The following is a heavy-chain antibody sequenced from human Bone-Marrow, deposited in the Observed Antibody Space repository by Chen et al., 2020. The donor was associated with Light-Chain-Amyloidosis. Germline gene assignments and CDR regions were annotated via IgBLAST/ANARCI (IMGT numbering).Heavy chain of an antibody. Sequence: QVQLVQSGAEVKKPGASVKVSCKASGYSFLGSYMYWVRQAPGQGLEWMGWINPNSGGTNYAQKFQGRVTMTRDTSISTAYMELSRLRSDDTAVYYCARDRSWVGSSGYYFDYWGQGTLVTVSS. CDR2: INPNSGGT. D-gene: IGHD6-13*01. V-gene: IGHV1-2*02. CDR3: ARDRSWVGSSGYYFDY. J-gene: IGHJ4*02. CDR1: GYSFLGSY.